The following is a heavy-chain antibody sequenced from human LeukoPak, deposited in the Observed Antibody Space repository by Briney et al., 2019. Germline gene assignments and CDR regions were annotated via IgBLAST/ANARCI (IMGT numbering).Heavy chain of an antibody. CDR1: GFTLNDYY. CDR3: ATDGAGFDT. J-gene: IGHJ5*02. Sequence: GGSLRLSCAASGFTLNDYYMSWIRQAPGKGLEWLSYINIGGTNTHYADSVKGRITISRDNAKKSLYLEMNNLRAEDTAVYYCATDGAGFDTWGQGVLVTVSS. V-gene: IGHV3-11*01. CDR2: INIGGTNT.